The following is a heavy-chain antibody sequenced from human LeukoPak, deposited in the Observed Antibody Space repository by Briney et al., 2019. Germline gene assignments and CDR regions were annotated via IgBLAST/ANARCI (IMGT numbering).Heavy chain of an antibody. D-gene: IGHD3-22*01. V-gene: IGHV4-59*01. CDR3: ARSDSSGYYGNPMDV. J-gene: IGHJ6*02. Sequence: SETLSLTCTVSGGSISSYYWSWIQQPPGKGLEWIGYIYYSGSTNYNPSLKSRVTISVDTSKNQFSLKLSSVTAADTAVYYCARSDSSGYYGNPMDVWGQGTTVTVSS. CDR1: GGSISSYY. CDR2: IYYSGST.